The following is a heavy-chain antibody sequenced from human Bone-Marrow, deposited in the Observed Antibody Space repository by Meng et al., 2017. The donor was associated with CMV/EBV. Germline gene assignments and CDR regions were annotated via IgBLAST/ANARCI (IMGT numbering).Heavy chain of an antibody. CDR2: IYYSGST. CDR1: GGSFSGYY. D-gene: IGHD3-3*01. Sequence: GSLRLSCAVYGGSFSGYYWSWIRQPPGKGLEWIGYIYYSGSTNYNPSLKSRVTISVDTSKNQFSLKLSSVTAADTAVYYCARGQFLEFDYWGQGTLVTLSS. V-gene: IGHV4-59*01. J-gene: IGHJ4*02. CDR3: ARGQFLEFDY.